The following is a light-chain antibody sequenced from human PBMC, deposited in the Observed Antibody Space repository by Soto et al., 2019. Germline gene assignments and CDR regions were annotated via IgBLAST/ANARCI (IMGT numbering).Light chain of an antibody. CDR3: ATWDDSLNALYV. CDR2: EVS. Sequence: QSVLTQPPSASGSPGQSVTISCTGTSSDVGAYNYVSWYQQHPGKAPKLMIYEVSKRPSGVPDRFSGSKSGTSASLAINGLQSEDEADYYCATWDDSLNALYVFGTGTKVTV. J-gene: IGLJ1*01. CDR1: SSDVGAYNY. V-gene: IGLV2-8*01.